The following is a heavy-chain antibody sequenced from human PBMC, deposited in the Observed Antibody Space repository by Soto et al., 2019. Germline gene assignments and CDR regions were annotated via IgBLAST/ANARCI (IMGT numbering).Heavy chain of an antibody. J-gene: IGHJ3*02. CDR2: ISSSGSTI. CDR1: GFTFSSYE. D-gene: IGHD2-21*02. CDR3: ARDRAYCGGDCYRALDAFDI. V-gene: IGHV3-48*03. Sequence: GSLRLSCAASGFTFSSYEMNWVRQAPGKGLEWVSYISSSGSTIYYADSVKGRFTISRDNAKNSLYLQMNSLRAEGTAVYYCARDRAYCGGDCYRALDAFDIWGQGTMVTVSS.